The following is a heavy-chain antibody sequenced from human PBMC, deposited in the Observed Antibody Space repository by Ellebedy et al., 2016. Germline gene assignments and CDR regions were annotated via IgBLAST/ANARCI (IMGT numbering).Heavy chain of an antibody. V-gene: IGHV4-34*01. D-gene: IGHD1-1*01. J-gene: IGHJ5*02. Sequence: SETLSLTXAVYGGSFSGYYWSWIRQSPGKGLEWIGESNQSGNTNYNPSLKSRVTVSVDTSKNQFSLRVISVTAADTAVYYCARDTTGTTRNWIDPWGQGTLVTVSS. CDR1: GGSFSGYY. CDR2: SNQSGNT. CDR3: ARDTTGTTRNWIDP.